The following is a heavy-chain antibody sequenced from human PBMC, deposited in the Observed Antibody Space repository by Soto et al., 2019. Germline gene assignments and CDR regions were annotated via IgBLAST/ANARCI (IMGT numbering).Heavy chain of an antibody. Sequence: GGSVRLSCAASGFTFSSYAMSWVRQAPGKGLEWVSAISGSGGSTYYADSVKGRFTISRDNSKNTLYLQMNSLRAEDTAVYYCASLYYYDSSGPPYFDYWGQGTLVTVSS. CDR1: GFTFSSYA. D-gene: IGHD3-22*01. V-gene: IGHV3-23*01. CDR2: ISGSGGST. J-gene: IGHJ4*02. CDR3: ASLYYYDSSGPPYFDY.